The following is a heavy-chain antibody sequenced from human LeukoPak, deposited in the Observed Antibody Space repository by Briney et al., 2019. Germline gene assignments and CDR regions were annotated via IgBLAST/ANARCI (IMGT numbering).Heavy chain of an antibody. CDR2: IYYSGST. V-gene: IGHV4-30-4*01. D-gene: IGHD2-15*01. CDR1: GGSISSGDYY. Sequence: SETLSLTCTVSGGSISSGDYYWSWIRQPPGKGLEWIGYIYYSGSTCYNPSLKSRVTISVDTSKNQFSLKLSSVTAADTAAYYCAIGYCSGGSCYRDAFDIWGQGTMVTVSS. CDR3: AIGYCSGGSCYRDAFDI. J-gene: IGHJ3*02.